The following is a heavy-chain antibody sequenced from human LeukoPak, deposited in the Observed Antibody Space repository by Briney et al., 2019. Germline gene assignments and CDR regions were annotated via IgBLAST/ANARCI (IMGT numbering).Heavy chain of an antibody. CDR2: INPNSGGT. CDR1: GYTFTGYY. Sequence: ASVKVSRKASGYTFTGYYMHWVRQAPGQGLEWMGWINPNSGGTNYAQKFQGRVTMTRDTSISTAYMELSRLRSDDTAVYYCARVVAVAETTYYFDYWGQGTLVTVSS. CDR3: ARVVAVAETTYYFDY. D-gene: IGHD6-19*01. J-gene: IGHJ4*02. V-gene: IGHV1-2*02.